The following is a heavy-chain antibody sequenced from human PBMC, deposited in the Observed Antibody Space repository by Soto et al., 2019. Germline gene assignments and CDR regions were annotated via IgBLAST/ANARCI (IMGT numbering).Heavy chain of an antibody. D-gene: IGHD1-1*01. CDR2: IIPILGIA. V-gene: IGHV1-69*02. CDR3: ASPKSTSRADYFDY. CDR1: GGTFSIYT. J-gene: IGHJ4*02. Sequence: ASVKVSCKSSGGTFSIYTISWVRQAPGQGLELMGRIIPILGIANYAQKFQGRVTITADKSTSTAYMELSSLRSEDTAVYYCASPKSTSRADYFDYWGQGTLVTVSS.